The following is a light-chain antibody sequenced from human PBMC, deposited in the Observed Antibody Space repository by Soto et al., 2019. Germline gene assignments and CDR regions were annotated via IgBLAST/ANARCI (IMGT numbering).Light chain of an antibody. CDR1: QSITAS. J-gene: IGKJ1*01. Sequence: DIQMTQSPSTLSASIGDSVTITCRASQSITASLAWYQQKPGEAPKLLIYAASTLQSGVPSRFSGSGSGTDFTLTISCLQSEDFATYYCQQYYSYSATFGQGTKVDIK. CDR3: QQYYSYSAT. CDR2: AAS. V-gene: IGKV1-5*01.